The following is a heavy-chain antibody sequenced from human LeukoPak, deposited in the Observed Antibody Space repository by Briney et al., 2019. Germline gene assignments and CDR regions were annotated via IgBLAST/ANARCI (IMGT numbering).Heavy chain of an antibody. J-gene: IGHJ4*02. CDR1: GFTFSSYM. CDR2: ITNDGTI. D-gene: IGHD1-26*01. Sequence: GGSLRLSCAASGFTFSSYMMHWVRQAPGKGLVWVSHITNDGTIRYADSVKGRFTISRDNAKNTLYLQMNSLRAEDTAVYYCVRDWRGSLDYWGQGTLVTVSS. V-gene: IGHV3-74*01. CDR3: VRDWRGSLDY.